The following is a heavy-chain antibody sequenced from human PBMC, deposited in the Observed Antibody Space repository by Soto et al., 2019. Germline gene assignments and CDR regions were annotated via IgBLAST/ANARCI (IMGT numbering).Heavy chain of an antibody. CDR3: ARDSPYYYDSSGYGYYFDY. D-gene: IGHD3-22*01. V-gene: IGHV1-69*12. CDR1: GGTFSSYA. J-gene: IGHJ4*02. Sequence: QVQLVQCGAEEKKPGSSVKVSCKASGGTFSSYAISWVRQAPGQGLEWMGGIIPIFGTANYAQKFQGRVTITADESTSTAHLELSSLRSEDTAVYYCARDSPYYYDSSGYGYYFDYWGQGTLVTVSS. CDR2: IIPIFGTA.